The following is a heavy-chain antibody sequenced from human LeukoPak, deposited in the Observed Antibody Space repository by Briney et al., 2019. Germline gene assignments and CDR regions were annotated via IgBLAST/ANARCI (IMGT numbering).Heavy chain of an antibody. Sequence: GGPLRLSCAASGFTFDDSSMSGVRQAPGKGLEWVSGINWNGGSTGYADSVKGRFTIYRDNAKNALYLQMTSAGAEDTALYCCAREGAAGRGGFDYWGQGTLVTVSS. CDR3: AREGAAGRGGFDY. CDR1: GFTFDDSS. D-gene: IGHD6-13*01. V-gene: IGHV3-20*04. J-gene: IGHJ4*02. CDR2: INWNGGST.